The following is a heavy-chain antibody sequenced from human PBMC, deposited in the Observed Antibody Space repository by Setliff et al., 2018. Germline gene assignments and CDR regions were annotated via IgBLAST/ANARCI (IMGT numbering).Heavy chain of an antibody. Sequence: ASVKVSCKASGYTFTSYYMYWVRQAPGQGLEWVGRIIPVFGTAKYVQKFQGRVTISADESARTAYIEMTSLTFEDTAVYYCARDTRDKYDSSGYYLSFDSWGQGTLVTVSS. CDR2: IIPVFGTA. CDR1: GYTFTSYY. J-gene: IGHJ4*02. D-gene: IGHD3-22*01. CDR3: ARDTRDKYDSSGYYLSFDS. V-gene: IGHV1-69*13.